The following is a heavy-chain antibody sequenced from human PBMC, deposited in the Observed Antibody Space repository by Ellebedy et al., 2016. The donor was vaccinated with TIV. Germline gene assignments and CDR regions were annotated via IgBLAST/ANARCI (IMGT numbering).Heavy chain of an antibody. CDR2: IIPILGIA. D-gene: IGHD6-19*01. V-gene: IGHV1-69*04. J-gene: IGHJ4*02. Sequence: AASVQVSCKASGGPFSSYAISWVRQAPGPGLEWMGMIIPILGIANYAQKFQGRVTITADKSTSTAYMELSSLRTEDTAVFYCARTVSYSSGWYGYWGQGTLVTVSS. CDR1: GGPFSSYA. CDR3: ARTVSYSSGWYGY.